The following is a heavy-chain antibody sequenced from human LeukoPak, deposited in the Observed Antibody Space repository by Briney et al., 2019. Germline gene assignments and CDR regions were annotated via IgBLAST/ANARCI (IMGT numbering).Heavy chain of an antibody. J-gene: IGHJ4*02. CDR2: IMYDGSS. V-gene: IGHV4-34*01. CDR3: ARGRYYFDSSGAFY. D-gene: IGHD3-22*01. Sequence: SETLSLTCAVHGGSFSGYYWSWIRQPPGEGLERIGEIMYDGSSNYHPSLKSRVSMSVDTSKNQFSLKMTSVTAADTAVYYCARGRYYFDSSGAFYWGQGTLVTVSS. CDR1: GGSFSGYY.